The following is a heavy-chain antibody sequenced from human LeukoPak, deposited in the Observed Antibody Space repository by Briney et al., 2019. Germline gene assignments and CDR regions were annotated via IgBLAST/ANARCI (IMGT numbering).Heavy chain of an antibody. D-gene: IGHD6-13*01. V-gene: IGHV3-48*03. Sequence: GGSLRLSCAASGFTFSSYEMNWVRQAPGKGLEWVSYISSSGSTIYYADSVKGRFTISRDNAKNSLYLQMNSLRAEDTAVYYCARATGIAIYYFDYWGQGTLVTVSS. J-gene: IGHJ4*02. CDR1: GFTFSSYE. CDR2: ISSSGSTI. CDR3: ARATGIAIYYFDY.